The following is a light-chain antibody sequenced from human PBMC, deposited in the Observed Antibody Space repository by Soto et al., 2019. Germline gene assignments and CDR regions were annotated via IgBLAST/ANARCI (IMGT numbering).Light chain of an antibody. CDR3: QHFGNSLWT. V-gene: IGKV3-20*01. J-gene: IGKJ1*01. CDR1: QSVSSSY. Sequence: EIVLTQSPGTLSLSPGERATLSCRASQSVSSSYLAWYQQKPGQAPRLLIYGASSRATGIPDRFSGSGSGTDFTLTISRLEPEDFAVYYCQHFGNSLWTFGQGGKVDI. CDR2: GAS.